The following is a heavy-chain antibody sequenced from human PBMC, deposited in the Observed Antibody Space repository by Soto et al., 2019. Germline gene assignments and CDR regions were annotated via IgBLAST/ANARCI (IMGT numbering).Heavy chain of an antibody. J-gene: IGHJ4*02. D-gene: IGHD3-16*02. Sequence: ASVKVSCKASGYIFTTYALHWVRQAPGQRLEWMGWINAGKGNTKYSQKFQDRVTITRDTSASVAYMELSSLASEDTAVYYCARSEVIPEGCDYWGKGTLVTVSS. CDR3: ARSEVIPEGCDY. V-gene: IGHV1-3*01. CDR2: INAGKGNT. CDR1: GYIFTTYA.